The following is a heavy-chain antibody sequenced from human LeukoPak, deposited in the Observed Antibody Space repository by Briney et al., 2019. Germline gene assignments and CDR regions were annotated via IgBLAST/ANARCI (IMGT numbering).Heavy chain of an antibody. J-gene: IGHJ6*02. D-gene: IGHD6-19*01. CDR2: MSNDGDNK. V-gene: IGHV3-30*18. CDR1: GFSFSSHG. CDR3: AKDPSSGWYRWSMDV. Sequence: DPGSSLRLSCEASGFSFSSHGMHWVRQAPGKGLEWLGLMSNDGDNKDYADSVKGRFTISRDNSKNTLYLQMNSLTTEDTALYYCAKDPSSGWYRWSMDVWGQGTTVTVSS.